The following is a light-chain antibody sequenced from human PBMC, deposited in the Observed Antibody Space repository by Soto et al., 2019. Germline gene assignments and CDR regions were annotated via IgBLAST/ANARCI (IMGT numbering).Light chain of an antibody. CDR3: QQTYITPRT. J-gene: IGKJ1*01. CDR1: QSITNY. Sequence: DIQLTQSPSSLSASVGYRVTITCRASQSITNYLNWYQQKPGKAPQLLIYAASTLQRGVPSRFSGSGSGTEFTFTISSLQPEDFATYFCQQTYITPRTFGQGTKVEVK. CDR2: AAS. V-gene: IGKV1-39*01.